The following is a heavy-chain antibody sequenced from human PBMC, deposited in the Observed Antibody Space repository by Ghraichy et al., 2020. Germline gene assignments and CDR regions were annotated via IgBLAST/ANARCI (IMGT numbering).Heavy chain of an antibody. V-gene: IGHV4-59*01. CDR2: IYYSGST. Sequence: SETLSLTCTVSGGSISSYYWSWIRQPPGKGLEWIGYIYYSGSTNYNPSLKSRVTISVDTSKNQFSLKLSSVTAADTAVYYCARSRTHYDFYWFDPWGQGTLVTVSS. D-gene: IGHD3-3*01. CDR3: ARSRTHYDFYWFDP. J-gene: IGHJ5*02. CDR1: GGSISSYY.